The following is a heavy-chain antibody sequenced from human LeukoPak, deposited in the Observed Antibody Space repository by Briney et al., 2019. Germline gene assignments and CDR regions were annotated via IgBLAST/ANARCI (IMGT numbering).Heavy chain of an antibody. CDR3: ASEGHHYYDSGAYYTYYFDY. J-gene: IGHJ4*02. V-gene: IGHV4-61*02. Sequence: SETLSLTCTVSGGSISGSSYYWSWIRQPAGKGLEWIGRIYTSGSTNYNPSLESRVTISVDTSKNQFSLKLSSVTAADTAVYHCASEGHHYYDSGAYYTYYFDYWGQGTLVTVSS. CDR2: IYTSGST. CDR1: GGSISGSSYY. D-gene: IGHD3-22*01.